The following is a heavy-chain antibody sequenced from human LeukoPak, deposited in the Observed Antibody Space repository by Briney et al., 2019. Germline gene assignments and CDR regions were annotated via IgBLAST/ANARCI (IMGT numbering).Heavy chain of an antibody. CDR2: IYYSGST. D-gene: IGHD6-13*01. J-gene: IGHJ4*02. CDR1: GGSISSYY. Sequence: SETLSLTCTVSGGSISSYYWSWIRQPPGKGLEWVGYIYYSGSTNYNPSLKSRVTISVDTSKNQFSLKLSSVTSAATAVYYCARGGDSRSWTDYWGQGTLVTVSS. CDR3: ARGGDSRSWTDY. V-gene: IGHV4-59*01.